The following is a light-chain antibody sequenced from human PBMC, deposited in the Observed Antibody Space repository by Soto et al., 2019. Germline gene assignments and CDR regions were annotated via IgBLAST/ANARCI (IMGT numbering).Light chain of an antibody. V-gene: IGLV1-40*01. CDR3: RSYDSSLSGSV. Sequence: QSVLTQPPSVSGAPGQRVTISCTGSSSNIGAGYDVHWYQQLPGTAPKLLIYGNSNRPSGVPERFSGSKSGTSASLASTRLQAENEADYYCRSYDSSLSGSVFRTGTKLTVL. CDR2: GNS. CDR1: SSNIGAGYD. J-gene: IGLJ1*01.